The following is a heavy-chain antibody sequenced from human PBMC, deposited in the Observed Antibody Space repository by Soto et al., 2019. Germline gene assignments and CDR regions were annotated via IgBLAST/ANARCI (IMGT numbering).Heavy chain of an antibody. CDR2: ISSSGSSI. D-gene: IGHD3-10*01. V-gene: IGHV3-11*01. J-gene: IGHJ6*02. CDR1: GLTFSDCY. CDR3: ARVRFGEWGYAMDV. Sequence: GGSLRLSCAASGLTFSDCYMNWIRQAPGKGLEWVSYISSSGSSINYAGSVKGRFTISRDNAKNSLYLQMNSLRAEDTAMYYCARVRFGEWGYAMDVRGQGTTVTVS.